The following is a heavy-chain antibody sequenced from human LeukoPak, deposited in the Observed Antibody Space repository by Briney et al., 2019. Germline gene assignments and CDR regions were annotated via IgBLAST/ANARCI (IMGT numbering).Heavy chain of an antibody. CDR2: ISYDGSNK. J-gene: IGHJ4*02. D-gene: IGHD1-26*01. V-gene: IGHV3-30*04. Sequence: PGRSLRLSCAASGFTFSSYAMHWVRQAPGKGLEWVAVISYDGSNKYYADSVKGRFTISRDNSKNTLYLQMNSLRAEDTAVYYCAKDGGSYYVDYWGQGTLVTVSS. CDR3: AKDGGSYYVDY. CDR1: GFTFSSYA.